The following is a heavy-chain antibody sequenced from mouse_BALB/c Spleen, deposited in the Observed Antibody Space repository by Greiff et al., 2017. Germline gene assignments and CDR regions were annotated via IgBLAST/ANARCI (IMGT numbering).Heavy chain of an antibody. J-gene: IGHJ3*01. CDR3: ARSGTARATPFAD. CDR2: IDPANGNT. Sequence: VQLQQSGAELVKPGASVKLSCTASGFNFKDTYMHWVKQRPEQGLEWIGRIDPANGNTKYDQKFQGKATITADTSSNTAYLQLSSLTSEDPAVYYCARSGTARATPFADWGQGTLVTVSA. CDR1: GFNFKDTY. V-gene: IGHV14-3*02. D-gene: IGHD3-2*01.